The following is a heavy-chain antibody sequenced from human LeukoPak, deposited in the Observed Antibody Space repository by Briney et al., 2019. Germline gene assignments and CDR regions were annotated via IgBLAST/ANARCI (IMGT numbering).Heavy chain of an antibody. V-gene: IGHV3-11*01. J-gene: IGHJ4*02. Sequence: NPGGSLRLSCAASGFTFSDYYMSWIRQAPGKGLEWVSYISSSGSTIYYADSVKGRFTISRDSAKNSLYLQMSSLRAEDTAVYYCARDRGHRSPPPTDFDYWGQGTLVTVSS. CDR1: GFTFSDYY. CDR2: ISSSGSTI. CDR3: ARDRGHRSPPPTDFDY. D-gene: IGHD1-26*01.